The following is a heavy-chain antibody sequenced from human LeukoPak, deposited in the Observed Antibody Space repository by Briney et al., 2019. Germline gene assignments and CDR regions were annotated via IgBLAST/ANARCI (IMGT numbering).Heavy chain of an antibody. D-gene: IGHD6-19*01. J-gene: IGHJ6*02. CDR3: AKHRQWSHYYYGMDV. CDR2: INHNGNVN. V-gene: IGHV3-7*03. Sequence: GGSLRLSCAASGFTFSSYWMNWARQAPGKGLEWVASINHNGNVNYYVDSVKGRFTISRDNAKNSLYLQMSNLRAEDTAVYYCAKHRQWSHYYYGMDVWGQGTTVTVSS. CDR1: GFTFSSYW.